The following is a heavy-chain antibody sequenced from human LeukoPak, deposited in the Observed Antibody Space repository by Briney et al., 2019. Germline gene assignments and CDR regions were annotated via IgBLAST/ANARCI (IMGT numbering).Heavy chain of an antibody. V-gene: IGHV1-8*03. J-gene: IGHJ6*03. CDR3: ARGRLRVVARNYYYYYMDV. CDR2: MNPNSGNT. D-gene: IGHD2-15*01. CDR1: GYTFTSYD. Sequence: GASVKVSCKASGYTFTSYDINWVRQATGQGLEWMGWMNPNSGNTGYAQKFQGRVTITRNTSISTAYMELSSLRSEDTAVYYCARGRLRVVARNYYYYYMDVWGKGTTVTVSS.